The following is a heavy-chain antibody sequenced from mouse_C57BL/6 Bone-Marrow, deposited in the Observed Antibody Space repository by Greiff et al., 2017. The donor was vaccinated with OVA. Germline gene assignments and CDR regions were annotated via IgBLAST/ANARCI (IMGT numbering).Heavy chain of an antibody. CDR2: IDPSDSYT. V-gene: IGHV1-69*01. J-gene: IGHJ2*01. CDR1: GYTFTSYW. Sequence: VQLQQPGAELVMPGASVKLSCKASGYTFTSYWMHWVKQRPGQGLEWIGEIDPSDSYTTYNQKFKGKSTLTVDKSSSTAYMQLSSLTSEDSAVYYCARKGYDYWGQGTTLTVSS. CDR3: ARKGYDY. D-gene: IGHD2-2*01.